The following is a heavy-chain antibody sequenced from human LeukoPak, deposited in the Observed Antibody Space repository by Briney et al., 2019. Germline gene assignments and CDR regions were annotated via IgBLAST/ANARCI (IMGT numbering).Heavy chain of an antibody. Sequence: GGSLRLSCTASGFTFSSYVMHWVRQAPGKGLEWVAVISYDGSNKYYADSVKGRFTISRDNSKNTLYLQMNSLRAEDTAVYYCARDTGGSYYFDYWGQGTLVTVSS. CDR3: ARDTGGSYYFDY. CDR1: GFTFSSYV. D-gene: IGHD2-8*02. V-gene: IGHV3-30-3*01. J-gene: IGHJ4*02. CDR2: ISYDGSNK.